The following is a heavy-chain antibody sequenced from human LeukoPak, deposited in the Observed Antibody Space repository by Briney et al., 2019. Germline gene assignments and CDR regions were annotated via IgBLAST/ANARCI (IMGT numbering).Heavy chain of an antibody. D-gene: IGHD6-13*01. CDR3: ARHRPGIAAENAFDI. CDR1: GGSISSYY. J-gene: IGHJ3*02. V-gene: IGHV4-59*01. Sequence: PSETLSLTCTVSGGSISSYYWSWIRQPPGKGLEWIGYIYYSGSTNYNPSLKSRVTISVDTSKNQFSLKLSSVTAADTAVYYCARHRPGIAAENAFDIWGQGTMVTVSS. CDR2: IYYSGST.